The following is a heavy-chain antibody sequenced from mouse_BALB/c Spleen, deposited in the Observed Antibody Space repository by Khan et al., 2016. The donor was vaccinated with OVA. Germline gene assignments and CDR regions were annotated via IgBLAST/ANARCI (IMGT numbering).Heavy chain of an antibody. CDR3: ASGLKYGNFDY. CDR2: INTETGEP. V-gene: IGHV9-2-1*01. J-gene: IGHJ2*01. D-gene: IGHD2-10*02. CDR1: GYTFTDYS. Sequence: QIQLVQSGPELKKPGETVKISCKASGYTFTDYSMHWVKQAPGKGLKWMGWINTETGEPTYADDFKGRFAFSLETSDSTAYLQINNLQNVDTATXFCASGLKYGNFDYWGQGTTLTVSS.